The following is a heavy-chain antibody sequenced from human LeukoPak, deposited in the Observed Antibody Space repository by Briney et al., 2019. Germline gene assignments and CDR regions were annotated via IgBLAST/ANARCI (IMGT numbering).Heavy chain of an antibody. CDR1: GFTFSSCA. J-gene: IGHJ4*02. Sequence: GGSLRLSCAASGFTFSSCAMSWVRQAPGKGLEWVSTIIDSGNSIYYADSAEGRFTISRDNSKNTLYLRMNSLRAGDTAVYYCAKDPIFSGSYGVFDYWGLGTLVTVSS. V-gene: IGHV3-23*01. CDR2: IIDSGNSI. CDR3: AKDPIFSGSYGVFDY. D-gene: IGHD1-26*01.